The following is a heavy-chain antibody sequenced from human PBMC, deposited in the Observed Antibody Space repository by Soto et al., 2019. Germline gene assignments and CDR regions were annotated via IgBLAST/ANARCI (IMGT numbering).Heavy chain of an antibody. CDR3: VFALRGYHYGLDV. V-gene: IGHV1-3*01. CDR2: INGGNGNT. J-gene: IGHJ6*02. CDR1: GYSFTNCV. Sequence: QVQLVQSGAEVRKPGSSVNVSCRASGYSFTNCVIHWVRQAPGQSLEWMGWINGGNGNTKHSQRFQGRLTFSRDTSASVAYMEVSSLASEETAVYYCVFALRGYHYGLDVWGQGTTVTVSS.